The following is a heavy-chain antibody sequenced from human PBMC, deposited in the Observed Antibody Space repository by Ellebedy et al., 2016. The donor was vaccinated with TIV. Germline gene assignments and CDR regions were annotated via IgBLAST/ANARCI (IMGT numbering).Heavy chain of an antibody. D-gene: IGHD3-3*01. CDR2: IGHDGSTT. CDR1: GFTFSDYV. CDR3: TRDLEWLFFDY. J-gene: IGHJ4*02. V-gene: IGHV3-74*01. Sequence: GESLKISCEASGFTFSDYVMHWVRQAPGMGLVWVSRIGHDGSTTSYADSVKGRFTVSRDNAKNTLYLQMNSLRAEDTAVYFCTRDLEWLFFDYWGQGALVTVSS.